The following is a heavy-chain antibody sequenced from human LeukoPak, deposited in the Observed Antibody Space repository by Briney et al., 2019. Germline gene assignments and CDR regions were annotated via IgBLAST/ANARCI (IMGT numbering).Heavy chain of an antibody. V-gene: IGHV3-9*03. CDR1: VFTFYDYA. Sequence: PGRSLRLSCAASVFTFYDYAMHWVRQAPGKGLEWVSGISWNSGSIGYADFVKGRFTISRDNAKNSLYLQMNSLRAEDMAFYYCAKGRAAVGPNSNWFDPWGQGTLVTVSS. CDR2: ISWNSGSI. J-gene: IGHJ5*02. CDR3: AKGRAAVGPNSNWFDP. D-gene: IGHD6-13*01.